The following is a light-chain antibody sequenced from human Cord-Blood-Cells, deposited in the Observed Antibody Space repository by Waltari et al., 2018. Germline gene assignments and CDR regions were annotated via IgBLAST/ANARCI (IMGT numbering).Light chain of an antibody. CDR2: WAS. CDR1: QSVLYSSNNKNY. J-gene: IGKJ2*01. Sequence: DIVMPQSPDSLAVSLGERATINCKSSQSVLYSSNNKNYLAWYQQKPGQPPKLLIYWASIRESGVPDRFSGSGSGTDFTLTISSLQAEDVAVYYCQQYYSTPYTFGQGTKLEIK. CDR3: QQYYSTPYT. V-gene: IGKV4-1*01.